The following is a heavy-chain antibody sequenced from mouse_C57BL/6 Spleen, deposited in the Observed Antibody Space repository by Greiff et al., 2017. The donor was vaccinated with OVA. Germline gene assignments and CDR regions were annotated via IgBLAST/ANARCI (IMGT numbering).Heavy chain of an antibody. Sequence: QVQLKQPGTELVKPGASVKLSCKASGYTFTSYWMHWVKQRPGQGLAWIGNINPSNGGTNYNEKFKSKATLTVDKSSRTAYMQLSSLTSEDSAVYYCARKGYGSSYVGWFAYWGQGTLVTVSA. V-gene: IGHV1-53*01. J-gene: IGHJ3*01. CDR1: GYTFTSYW. CDR2: INPSNGGT. D-gene: IGHD1-1*01. CDR3: ARKGYGSSYVGWFAY.